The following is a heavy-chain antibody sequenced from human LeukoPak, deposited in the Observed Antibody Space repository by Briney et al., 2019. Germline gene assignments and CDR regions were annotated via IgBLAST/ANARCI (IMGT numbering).Heavy chain of an antibody. CDR1: GFTFGDYA. CDR2: IRSKAYGGTT. Sequence: PGRSLRLSCTASGFTFGDYAMSWVRQAPGKGLEWVGFIRSKAYGGTTEYAASVKGRFTISRDDSKSIAYLQMNSLKTEDTAVYYCTRVEAAGYYFDYWGQGTLVTVSS. V-gene: IGHV3-49*04. J-gene: IGHJ4*02. D-gene: IGHD6-13*01. CDR3: TRVEAAGYYFDY.